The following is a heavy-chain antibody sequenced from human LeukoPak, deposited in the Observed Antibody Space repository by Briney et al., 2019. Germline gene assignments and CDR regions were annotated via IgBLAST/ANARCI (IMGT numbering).Heavy chain of an antibody. Sequence: ASVKVSCKASGHTFTGYYMHWVRQAPGQGLEWMGWIDPNSGGTNYAQKFQGRVTMTRDTSISTAYMELSRLRSDDTAVYYCARVRGSYRPAYDYWGQGTLVTVSS. CDR1: GHTFTGYY. CDR2: IDPNSGGT. J-gene: IGHJ4*02. V-gene: IGHV1-2*02. D-gene: IGHD1-26*01. CDR3: ARVRGSYRPAYDY.